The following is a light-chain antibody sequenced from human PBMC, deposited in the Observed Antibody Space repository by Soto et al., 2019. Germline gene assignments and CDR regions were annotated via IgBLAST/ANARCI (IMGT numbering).Light chain of an antibody. CDR2: DAS. J-gene: IGKJ4*01. CDR1: QSVSSY. CDR3: QQRSNWPLT. V-gene: IGKV3-11*01. Sequence: EILLTQSPATLSLSPGERATLPRRASQSVSSYLAWYQQKPGQAHRLLIYDASNRATGIPARFSGSGSGTDFTLTISSLEPEDFAVYYCQQRSNWPLTFGGGTRWIS.